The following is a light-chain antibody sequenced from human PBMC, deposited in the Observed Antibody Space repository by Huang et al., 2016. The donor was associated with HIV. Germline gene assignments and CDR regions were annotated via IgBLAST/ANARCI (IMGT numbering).Light chain of an antibody. J-gene: IGKJ1*01. CDR1: QGIANY. V-gene: IGKV1-17*03. CDR2: AAS. CDR3: LQHHAYPRT. Sequence: DIQLTQSPSAMSASVGDRVSITCRASQGIANYLVWFQQRPGEAPKRLIYAASSLQSGVPSRFSGSGSGTKFTLTISGLQPEDFATYYCLQHHAYPRTFGQGTKVEV.